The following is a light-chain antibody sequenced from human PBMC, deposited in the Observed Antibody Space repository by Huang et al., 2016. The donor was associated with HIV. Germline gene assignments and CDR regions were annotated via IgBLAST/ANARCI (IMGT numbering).Light chain of an antibody. CDR3: QQYHDWPRT. V-gene: IGKV3-15*01. J-gene: IGKJ1*01. Sequence: EIVMTQSPPTLSVSPGEGATLSCRASQSVNSNLAWYHHQPGQAPRLLIYGASTRATDIPDRFSGSGSGTDFTLTISSLQSEDFGIYYCQQYHDWPRTFGQGTKVEV. CDR1: QSVNSN. CDR2: GAS.